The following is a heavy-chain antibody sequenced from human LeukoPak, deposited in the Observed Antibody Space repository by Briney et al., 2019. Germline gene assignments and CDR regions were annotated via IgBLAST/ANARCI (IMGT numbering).Heavy chain of an antibody. J-gene: IGHJ4*02. V-gene: IGHV3-30*04. D-gene: IGHD3-10*01. CDR2: ISYDGSNK. CDR1: GFTFSSYA. CDR3: AREIPPGE. Sequence: PGRSLRLSCAASGFTFSSYAMHWVRQAPGKGLEWVAVISYDGSNKYYADSVKGRFTISRDNSKNTLYLQMNSLRAEDTAVYYCAREIPPGEWGQGTLVTVSS.